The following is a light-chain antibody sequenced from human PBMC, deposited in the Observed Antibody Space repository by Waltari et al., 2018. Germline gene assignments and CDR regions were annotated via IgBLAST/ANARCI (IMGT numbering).Light chain of an antibody. CDR1: QSVLYSSNNKNY. CDR2: WAS. J-gene: IGKJ4*01. V-gene: IGKV4-1*01. CDR3: QQYYSTFT. Sequence: DIVMTQSPDSLAVSLGERATINCKSSQSVLYSSNNKNYLAWYQQKPGQPPKLLIYWASTRESGVPDRFSGSGSGTDFTLTISSLQAEDVAVYYCQQYYSTFTFGGGTKEEIK.